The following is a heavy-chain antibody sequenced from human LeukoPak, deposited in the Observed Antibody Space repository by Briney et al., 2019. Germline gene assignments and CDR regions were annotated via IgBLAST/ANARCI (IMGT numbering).Heavy chain of an antibody. Sequence: PSEPLSLTCAVYDGPFSSFYWTWIRQPPGKGLEWIGEISHTGRTNYNPSLKSRVTISVDTSKNQFSLNLTSVTAADTAMYYCARGVSIAARYFDLWGRGTLVAVSS. CDR2: ISHTGRT. CDR1: DGPFSSFY. V-gene: IGHV4-34*01. J-gene: IGHJ2*01. D-gene: IGHD6-25*01. CDR3: ARGVSIAARYFDL.